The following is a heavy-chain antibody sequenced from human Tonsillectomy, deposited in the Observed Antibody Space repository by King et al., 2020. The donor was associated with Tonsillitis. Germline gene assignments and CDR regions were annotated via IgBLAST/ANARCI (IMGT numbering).Heavy chain of an antibody. V-gene: IGHV3-7*03. CDR1: GFTFSNYW. D-gene: IGHD3-3*01. CDR3: ARDQVDFSSNFYNNWFDP. Sequence: VQLVESGGGLVQPGGSLRLSCAASGFTFSNYWMNWVRQAPGKGLEWVANIKQDGSEKVYVVCVKGLLTSSRDNAKNSLYLQMNSLRAEDTAVYYCARDQVDFSSNFYNNWFDPWGQGILVTVSS. J-gene: IGHJ5*02. CDR2: IKQDGSEK.